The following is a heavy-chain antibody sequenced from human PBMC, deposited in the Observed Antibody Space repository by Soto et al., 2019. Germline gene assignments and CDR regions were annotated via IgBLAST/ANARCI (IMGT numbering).Heavy chain of an antibody. J-gene: IGHJ6*02. CDR2: IMPIVGTP. D-gene: IGHD7-27*01. CDR1: GGTFSSFA. CDR3: ALGNAMDV. Sequence: QVQLVQSGAEVKKPGSSVKVSCKASGGTFSSFAFNWVRQAPGQGPQWMGGIMPIVGTPNYAQRFQGRVTIITDEVTSTAYMELTSLTVEDTAVYYCALGNAMDVWGQGTTVTVSS. V-gene: IGHV1-69*01.